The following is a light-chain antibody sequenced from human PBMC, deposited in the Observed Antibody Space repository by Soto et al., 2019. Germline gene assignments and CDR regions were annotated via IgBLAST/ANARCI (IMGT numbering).Light chain of an antibody. CDR1: QSISSY. Sequence: EIVLKQSPATLSLSPGERATLSCGASQSISSYLAWYQQKPGLAPRLLIYDASNRATGIPARFSGSGSGTDFTLTISSLEPEDFAVYYCQQYNNWPRTFGQGTRLEIK. CDR2: DAS. V-gene: IGKV3-11*01. CDR3: QQYNNWPRT. J-gene: IGKJ5*01.